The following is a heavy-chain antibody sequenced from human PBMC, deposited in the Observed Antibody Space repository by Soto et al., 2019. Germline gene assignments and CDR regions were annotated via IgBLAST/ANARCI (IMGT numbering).Heavy chain of an antibody. D-gene: IGHD4-17*01. CDR2: IYYSGST. CDR1: GRSISSGGYY. J-gene: IGHJ5*02. Sequence: QVQLQESGPGLVKPSQTLSLTCTVSGRSISSGGYYWSWIRQHPGKGLEWIGYIYYSGSTYYNPSLKSRVTITVDTSKNQYSLKLSSVTAADTAVYYCARVYGDYYNWFDPWGQGTLVTVSS. V-gene: IGHV4-31*03. CDR3: ARVYGDYYNWFDP.